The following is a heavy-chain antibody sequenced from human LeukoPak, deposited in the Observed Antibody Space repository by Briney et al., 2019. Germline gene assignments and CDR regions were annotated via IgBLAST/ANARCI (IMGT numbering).Heavy chain of an antibody. J-gene: IGHJ4*02. D-gene: IGHD6-13*01. CDR2: IWYDGSNK. CDR1: GFTFSSYG. Sequence: GRSLRLSCAASGFTFSSYGMHWVRQAPGKGLEWVAVIWYDGSNKYYADSVKGRFTISRDNSKNTLYLQMNSLRAEDTAVYYCAREKLAAAGTGCDYWGQGTLVTVSS. V-gene: IGHV3-33*01. CDR3: AREKLAAAGTGCDY.